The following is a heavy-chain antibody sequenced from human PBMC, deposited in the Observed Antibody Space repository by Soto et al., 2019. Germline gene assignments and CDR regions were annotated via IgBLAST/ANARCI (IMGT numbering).Heavy chain of an antibody. D-gene: IGHD2-8*01. CDR2: IDWDDDK. J-gene: IGHJ5*02. CDR3: ARNGGYCTNGVCYTNNWFDP. CDR1: GFSLSTGGMR. V-gene: IGHV2-70*04. Sequence: SGPTLVNPTQTLTLTCTFSGFSLSTGGMRVSWIRQPPGKALEWLARIDWDDDKFYSTSLKTRLTISKDTSKNQVVLTMTNMGPVDAGTYYCARNGGYCTNGVCYTNNWFDPWGQGTLVTVSS.